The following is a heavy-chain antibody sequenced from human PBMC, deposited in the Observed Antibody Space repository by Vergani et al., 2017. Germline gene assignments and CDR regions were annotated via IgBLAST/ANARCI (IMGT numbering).Heavy chain of an antibody. V-gene: IGHV4-4*03. D-gene: IGHD2-15*01. CDR1: CGSISSSNW. Sequence: QVQLQESGPGLVKPPGTLSLTCAVSCGSISSSNWWSWVRQPPGKGLEWIGEIYHSGSTNYNPSLKSRVTISVDTSKNDFSLKVTSVTAADTAVYYCTRSRPYCTSGSCPAIWGQGTLVTVSS. CDR2: IYHSGST. CDR3: TRSRPYCTSGSCPAI. J-gene: IGHJ4*02.